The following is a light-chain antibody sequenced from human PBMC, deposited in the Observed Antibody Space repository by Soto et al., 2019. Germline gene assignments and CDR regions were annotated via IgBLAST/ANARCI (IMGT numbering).Light chain of an antibody. V-gene: IGKV3-20*01. J-gene: IGKJ2*01. CDR1: QSVSSRK. CDR3: HQFDGSRPAFT. CDR2: GAS. Sequence: ETMLTQSPGTLSLSPGERATLSCRASQSVSSRKLAWYQHKPGQAPRLLIYGASFRATGIPDRFSGSGSGTDFTLTIRGLETEDSAVYYCHQFDGSRPAFTFGQGTKLEI.